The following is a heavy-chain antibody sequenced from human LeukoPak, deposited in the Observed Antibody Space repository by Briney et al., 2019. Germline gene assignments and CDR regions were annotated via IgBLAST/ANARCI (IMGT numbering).Heavy chain of an antibody. J-gene: IGHJ4*02. D-gene: IGHD6-19*01. Sequence: ASVKVPCKASGYTFTGYYMHWVRQAPGQGLEWMGWINPNSGGTNYAQKFQGRVTITADKSTSTAYMELSSLRSEDTAVYYCARDFAAVAGGDYWGQGTLVTVSS. CDR1: GYTFTGYY. V-gene: IGHV1-2*02. CDR2: INPNSGGT. CDR3: ARDFAAVAGGDY.